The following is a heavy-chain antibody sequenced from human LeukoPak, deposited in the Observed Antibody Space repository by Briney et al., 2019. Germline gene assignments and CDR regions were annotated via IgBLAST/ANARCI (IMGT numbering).Heavy chain of an antibody. CDR1: GFTFSSYW. D-gene: IGHD6-19*01. Sequence: GGSLRLSCAASGFTFSSYWMSWVRQAPGKGLEWVANIKQDRSEKYYVDSVKGRFTISRDNAKNSLYLQMNSLRAEDTAVYYCTRHRDSSGWYLRPNYYYYYMDVWGKGTTVTISS. V-gene: IGHV3-7*01. CDR2: IKQDRSEK. CDR3: TRHRDSSGWYLRPNYYYYYMDV. J-gene: IGHJ6*03.